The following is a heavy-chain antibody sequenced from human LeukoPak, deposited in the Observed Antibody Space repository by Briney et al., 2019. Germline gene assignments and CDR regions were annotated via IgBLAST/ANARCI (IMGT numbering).Heavy chain of an antibody. Sequence: SETLSLTCTVSGGSISTSNYYWGWIRQPPGKGLEWIGYIYYSGSTNYNPSLKSRVTISVDTSKNQFSLKLSSVTAADTAVYYCARGAAANDYWGQGTLVTVSS. CDR1: GGSISTSNYY. CDR2: IYYSGST. J-gene: IGHJ4*02. D-gene: IGHD6-25*01. V-gene: IGHV4-61*05. CDR3: ARGAAANDY.